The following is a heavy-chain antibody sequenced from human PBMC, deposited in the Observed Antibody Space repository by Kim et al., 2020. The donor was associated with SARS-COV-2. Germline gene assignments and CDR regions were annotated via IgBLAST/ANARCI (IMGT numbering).Heavy chain of an antibody. CDR3: ARRKGKLWFGELSTYYYYGMDV. D-gene: IGHD3-10*01. CDR2: IKQDGSEK. CDR1: GFTFSSYW. J-gene: IGHJ6*02. Sequence: GGSLRLSCAASGFTFSSYWMSWVRQAPGKGLEWVANIKQDGSEKYYVDSVKGRFTISRDNAKNSLYLQMNSLRAEDTAVYYCARRKGKLWFGELSTYYYYGMDVWGQGTTVTVSS. V-gene: IGHV3-7*03.